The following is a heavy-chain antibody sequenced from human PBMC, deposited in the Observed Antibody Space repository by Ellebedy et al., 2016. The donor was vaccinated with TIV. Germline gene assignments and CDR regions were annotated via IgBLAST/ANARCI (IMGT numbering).Heavy chain of an antibody. J-gene: IGHJ4*02. V-gene: IGHV4-4*07. Sequence: MPSETLSLTCTVSGGSISSYYWSWIRQPAGKGLEWIGRIYTSGSTNYNPSLKSRVTISVDTSKNQFSLTLSSVTAADTAVYYCARVSHPTAMAWVLDYWGQGTLVTVSS. CDR3: ARVSHPTAMAWVLDY. CDR2: IYTSGST. D-gene: IGHD5-18*01. CDR1: GGSISSYY.